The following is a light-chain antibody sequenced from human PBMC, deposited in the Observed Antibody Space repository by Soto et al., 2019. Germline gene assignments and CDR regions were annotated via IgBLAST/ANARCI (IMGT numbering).Light chain of an antibody. CDR2: AAS. Sequence: DIQITQSPSSLSVSVVGRVTITCLASQSISSYLNWYQQKPGKAPKLLIYAASSLQSGVPSRFSGSGSGTDFTLTIRSLQPEDFATYYCQQSYSTPSITCGQGTRLEIK. J-gene: IGKJ5*01. CDR1: QSISSY. V-gene: IGKV1-39*01. CDR3: QQSYSTPSIT.